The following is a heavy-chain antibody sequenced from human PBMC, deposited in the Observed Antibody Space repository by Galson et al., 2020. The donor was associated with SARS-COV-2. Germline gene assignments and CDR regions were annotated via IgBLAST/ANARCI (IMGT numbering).Heavy chain of an antibody. CDR2: INIAGHNT. V-gene: IGHV3-74*01. Sequence: GESLKISCAASGFTFSTSWMPWVRHAPGTGLVWVSRINIAGHNTSYADSVKGRFTISRDNAKNTLYLQMNSLRAEATAVYYCTATRAYWGQGTLVTVSA. D-gene: IGHD1-26*01. CDR1: GFTFSTSW. J-gene: IGHJ4*02. CDR3: TATRAY.